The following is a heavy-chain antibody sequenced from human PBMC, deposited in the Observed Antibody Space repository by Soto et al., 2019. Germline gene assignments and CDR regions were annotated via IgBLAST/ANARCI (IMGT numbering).Heavy chain of an antibody. CDR2: IYHSGST. V-gene: IGHV4-30-2*01. Sequence: PSETLSLTCAVSGGSISSGGYSWSWIRQPPGKGLEWIGYIYHSGSTYYNPSLKSRVTISVDRSKNQFSLKLSSVTAADTAVYYCVRESLGYSGGPHWFDPWGQGTLVTVSS. J-gene: IGHJ5*02. CDR1: GGSISSGGYS. CDR3: VRESLGYSGGPHWFDP. D-gene: IGHD5-12*01.